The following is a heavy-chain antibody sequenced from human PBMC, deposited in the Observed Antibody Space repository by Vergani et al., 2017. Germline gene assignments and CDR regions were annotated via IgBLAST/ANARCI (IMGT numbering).Heavy chain of an antibody. J-gene: IGHJ6*02. Sequence: EVQLVESGGGIVKPGGSLRLSCVASGFSFRNAWMNWARRTPGRGLEWVGRIKSTFDRGTTDYAAAVKGRFTISRDDSKNTLFLQMNGLKTEDIGVYYCTTDPRYCGDGSCXWLRDHHYYGMDVWGQGTTVTVSS. D-gene: IGHD2-21*01. CDR2: IKSTFDRGTT. V-gene: IGHV3-15*07. CDR3: TTDPRYCGDGSCXWLRDHHYYGMDV. CDR1: GFSFRNAW.